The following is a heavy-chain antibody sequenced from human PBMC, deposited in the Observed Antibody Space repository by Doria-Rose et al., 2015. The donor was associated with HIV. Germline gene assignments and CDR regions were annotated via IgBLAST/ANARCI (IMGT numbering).Heavy chain of an antibody. CDR1: TFSRFW. CDR2: IKEDGSEK. CDR3: TGETYYFDY. V-gene: IGHV3-7*05. J-gene: IGHJ4*02. Sequence: TFSRFWTSWVRQAPGKGLEWVANIKEDGSEKKYVDSVKGRFTISRDNAKNSVHLQMNSLRAEDTAVYYCTGETYYFDYWGQGSLVIVSS.